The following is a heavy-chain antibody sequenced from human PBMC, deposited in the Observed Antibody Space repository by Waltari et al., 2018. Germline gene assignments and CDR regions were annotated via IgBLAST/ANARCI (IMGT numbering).Heavy chain of an antibody. J-gene: IGHJ5*02. V-gene: IGHV3-53*01. CDR1: GFSVSGVY. Sequence: EVQLVESGGGLVQPGGSLRLSCAASGFSVSGVYMTWVRQAPGKGLQWVAIIYSGGRTYYADSVKGRFTISRDNSKNTVFLKMNSLRVDDTAVYYCARPVGNETWGQGTLVTVSS. D-gene: IGHD1-26*01. CDR3: ARPVGNET. CDR2: IYSGGRT.